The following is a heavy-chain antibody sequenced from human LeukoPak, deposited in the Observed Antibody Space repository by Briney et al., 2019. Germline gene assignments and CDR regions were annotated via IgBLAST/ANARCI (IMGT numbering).Heavy chain of an antibody. J-gene: IGHJ4*02. CDR3: ARVYGVYYDSTGYYSG. D-gene: IGHD3-22*01. CDR2: IKQDGSEK. CDR1: GFTFSSYW. Sequence: GGSLRLSCTASGFTFSSYWMNWVRQAPGKGLEWVANIKQDGSEKKYVDSVKGRFTISRDNAKNSLYQQMNSLRAEDAAVYYCARVYGVYYDSTGYYSGWGQGTLVTVSS. V-gene: IGHV3-7*01.